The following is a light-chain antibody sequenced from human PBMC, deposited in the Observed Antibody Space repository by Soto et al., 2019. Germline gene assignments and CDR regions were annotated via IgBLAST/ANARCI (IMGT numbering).Light chain of an antibody. CDR3: QQYYTTLS. CDR1: QSVLYNSDNKNY. Sequence: DIVMTQSPDSLAVSLGERATINCKSSQSVLYNSDNKNYLAWYQQKPGQPPKLLIYWASTRDSGVPDRFSGSGSGADFTLTISSLQAEEVAVYYCQQYYTTLSFGGGNKVEIK. V-gene: IGKV4-1*01. J-gene: IGKJ4*01. CDR2: WAS.